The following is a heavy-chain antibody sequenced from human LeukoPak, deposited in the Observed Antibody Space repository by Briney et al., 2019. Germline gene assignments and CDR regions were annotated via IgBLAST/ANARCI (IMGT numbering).Heavy chain of an antibody. CDR3: ATKSGSRGGFDY. D-gene: IGHD1-26*01. Sequence: ASVKVSCKVSGYTLTELSMHWVRQAPGKGLEWMGCFDSEDGETIYAQKFQGRVTMTEDTSTDTAYMELSSLRSEDTAVYYCATKSGSRGGFDYWGQGTLVTVSS. CDR1: GYTLTELS. J-gene: IGHJ4*02. V-gene: IGHV1-24*01. CDR2: FDSEDGET.